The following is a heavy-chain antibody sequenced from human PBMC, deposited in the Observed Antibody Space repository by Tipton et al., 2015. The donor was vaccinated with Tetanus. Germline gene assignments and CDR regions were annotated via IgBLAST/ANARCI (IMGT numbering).Heavy chain of an antibody. V-gene: IGHV4-34*01. D-gene: IGHD1-26*01. J-gene: IGHJ4*02. Sequence: GLVKPSETLSLTCAVYGGSFSGYYWRWIRQPPGKGLEWIGEINHSGSTNYNPSLKSRVTISVDTSKNQFSLKLSSVTAADTAVYYCANHPGAKTQFDYWGQGTLVTVSS. CDR1: GGSFSGYY. CDR3: ANHPGAKTQFDY. CDR2: INHSGST.